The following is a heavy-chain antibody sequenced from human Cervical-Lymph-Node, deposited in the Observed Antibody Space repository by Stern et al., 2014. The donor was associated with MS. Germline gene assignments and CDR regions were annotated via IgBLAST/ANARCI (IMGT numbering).Heavy chain of an antibody. J-gene: IGHJ6*02. CDR3: ATERSSGWGSEYYYGMDV. Sequence: QVQLVQSGGGVVQPGRSLRLSCAASGIVFSSYGMHWVRQGPGKGLEWVAGIWYDGSDKNYGDSVKGRFTISRDNSKNTLYLQMNSLRAEDTAVYYCATERSSGWGSEYYYGMDVWGQGTTVTVSS. CDR1: GIVFSSYG. V-gene: IGHV3-33*01. D-gene: IGHD6-19*01. CDR2: IWYDGSDK.